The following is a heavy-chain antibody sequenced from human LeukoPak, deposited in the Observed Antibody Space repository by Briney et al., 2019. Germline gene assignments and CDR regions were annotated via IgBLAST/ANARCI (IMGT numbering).Heavy chain of an antibody. D-gene: IGHD1-26*01. J-gene: IGHJ4*02. CDR2: ISGSGGST. CDR1: GFTFSSYA. V-gene: IGHV3-23*01. CDR3: AKDGESGSYPDY. Sequence: GGSLRLSCTASGFTFSSYAMSWVRQAPGKGLEWVSAISGSGGSTYSADSVKGRFTISRDSSKNTLYLQMNSLGAEDSAVYYCAKDGESGSYPDYWGQGTLVTVSS.